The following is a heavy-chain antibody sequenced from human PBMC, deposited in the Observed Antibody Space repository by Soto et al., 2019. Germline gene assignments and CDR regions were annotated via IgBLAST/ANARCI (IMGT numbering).Heavy chain of an antibody. CDR2: ISSSGSTI. J-gene: IGHJ4*02. Sequence: PGGSLRLSCAASGFTFSTYEMNWVRQAPGKGLEWLSYISSSGSTIYYVDSVKGRFTISRDNAKNSLYLQMNSLRAEDTAVNYCALILFNYDILTGRDFWGQGTQVTVS. CDR3: ALILFNYDILTGRDF. CDR1: GFTFSTYE. D-gene: IGHD3-9*01. V-gene: IGHV3-48*03.